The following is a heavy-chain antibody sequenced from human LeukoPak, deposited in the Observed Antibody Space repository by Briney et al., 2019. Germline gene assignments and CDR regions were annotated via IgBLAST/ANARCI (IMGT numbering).Heavy chain of an antibody. J-gene: IGHJ6*02. Sequence: GASLRLPCRGYGFTFGDHAMSWVRQAPGKGLEWVGFIRSKAYRGTTEYAASVKGRFTISRDDSTSIAYLQMNSLRIEDTAVYYCARGPIQLWIHNAMDVWGQGTTVTVSS. CDR3: ARGPIQLWIHNAMDV. D-gene: IGHD5-18*01. V-gene: IGHV3-49*04. CDR1: GFTFGDHA. CDR2: IRSKAYRGTT.